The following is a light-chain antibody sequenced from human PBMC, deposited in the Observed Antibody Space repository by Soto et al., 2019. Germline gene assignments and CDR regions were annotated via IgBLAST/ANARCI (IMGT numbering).Light chain of an antibody. J-gene: IGKJ4*01. CDR1: QGVSRK. CDR3: QQYHTWPIT. Sequence: DIGMTQSPATLSVAPGERVTFSCRASQGVSRKLAWYQHKPGQAPRLLISGASTGATGIPARFSGSGSGTEFTLTISSLQSEDCAIYYCQQYHTWPITFVGGTKVEIK. V-gene: IGKV3-15*01. CDR2: GAS.